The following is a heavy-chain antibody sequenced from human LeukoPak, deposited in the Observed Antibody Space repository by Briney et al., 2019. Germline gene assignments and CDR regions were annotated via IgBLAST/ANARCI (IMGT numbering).Heavy chain of an antibody. CDR1: GFTFSSYG. Sequence: GGSLRLSCAASGFTFSSYGMHCVRQAPGKGLEWVSSISSSSSNIYYADSVKGRFTISRDNAKNSLYLQMNSLRAEDTAVYYCARDYLAARGDYWGQGTLVTVSS. V-gene: IGHV3-21*01. CDR3: ARDYLAARGDY. CDR2: ISSSSSNI. D-gene: IGHD6-6*01. J-gene: IGHJ4*02.